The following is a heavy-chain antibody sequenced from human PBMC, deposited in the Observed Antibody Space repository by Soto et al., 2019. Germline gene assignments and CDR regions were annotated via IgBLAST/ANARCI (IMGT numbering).Heavy chain of an antibody. D-gene: IGHD5-12*01. CDR1: GFTFSRYA. CDR2: ISGSGGST. V-gene: IGHV3-23*01. J-gene: IGHJ4*02. CDR3: ARVRYSGYDVLDV. Sequence: GGSLRLSCAASGFTFSRYAMSWVRQAPGKGLEWVSAISGSGGSTYYADSVKGRFTISRDNSKNTLYLQMNSLRAEDTAVYYCARVRYSGYDVLDVWGQGPLVTVAS.